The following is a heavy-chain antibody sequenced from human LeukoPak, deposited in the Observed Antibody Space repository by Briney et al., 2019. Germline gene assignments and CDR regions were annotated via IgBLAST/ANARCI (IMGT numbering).Heavy chain of an antibody. Sequence: SETLSLTCTVSGGSISSYYWSWIRQPPGKGLEWIGYIYYSGSTNYNPSLKSRVTISVDTSKNQFSLKLSSVTAADTAVCYCASSYCSSTSCALDYWGQGTLVTVSS. CDR1: GGSISSYY. CDR2: IYYSGST. D-gene: IGHD2-2*01. J-gene: IGHJ4*02. V-gene: IGHV4-59*01. CDR3: ASSYCSSTSCALDY.